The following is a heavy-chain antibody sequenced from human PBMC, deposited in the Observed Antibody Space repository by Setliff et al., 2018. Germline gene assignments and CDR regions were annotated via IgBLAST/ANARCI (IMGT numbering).Heavy chain of an antibody. J-gene: IGHJ4*02. D-gene: IGHD2-21*02. CDR3: ARDLGHGGDSDY. CDR2: IGHTGSI. CDR1: GGSISTTDYY. Sequence: ASETLSLTCTVSGGSISTTDYYWGWIRQPPGKGLEWVGNIGHTGSINYNPSLKSRLTISRDTSKNQVSLKLNSVTATDTAVYYCARDLGHGGDSDYWGQGSLVTVSS. V-gene: IGHV4-39*07.